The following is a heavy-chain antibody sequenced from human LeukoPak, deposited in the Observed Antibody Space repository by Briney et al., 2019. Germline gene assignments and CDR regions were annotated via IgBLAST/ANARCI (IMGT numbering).Heavy chain of an antibody. CDR2: IYYSGST. J-gene: IGHJ6*03. CDR3: ARTTEAHSWRTRYYDYYMDV. V-gene: IGHV4-39*07. D-gene: IGHD6-13*01. Sequence: SETLSLTCTVSGGSISSSSYYWGWIRQPPGKGLEWIGNIYYSGSTYYNPSLESRVTISVDTSKNQFSLKLSSVTAADTAVYYCARTTEAHSWRTRYYDYYMDVWGKGTTVTVSS. CDR1: GGSISSSSYY.